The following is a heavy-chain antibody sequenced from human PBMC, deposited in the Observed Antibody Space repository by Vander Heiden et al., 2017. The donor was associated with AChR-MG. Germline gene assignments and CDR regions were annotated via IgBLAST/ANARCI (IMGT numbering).Heavy chain of an antibody. D-gene: IGHD3-3*01. CDR1: GFTFSSYA. Sequence: CAASGFTFSSYAMSWVLRAPGKGLEWVSAISGSGGSTYYADSVKGRFTISRDNSKNTLYLQMNSLRAEDTAVYYCAKDRSRSDFWSGNNHFDYWGQGTLVTVSS. CDR3: AKDRSRSDFWSGNNHFDY. CDR2: ISGSGGST. J-gene: IGHJ4*02. V-gene: IGHV3-23*01.